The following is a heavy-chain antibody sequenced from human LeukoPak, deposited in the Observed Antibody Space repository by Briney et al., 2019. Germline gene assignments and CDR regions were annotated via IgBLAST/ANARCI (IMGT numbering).Heavy chain of an antibody. CDR1: GGSVSSGSYY. Sequence: PSETLSLTCTVSGGSVSSGSYYWSWLRQPPGKGLEWIGYIYYSGSTNYNPSLKSRVTISLDTSKNQFSLKLSSVTAADTAVYYCARDYYDSGSYSWFDPWGQGTLVTVSS. CDR3: ARDYYDSGSYSWFDP. J-gene: IGHJ5*02. V-gene: IGHV4-61*01. CDR2: IYYSGST. D-gene: IGHD3-10*01.